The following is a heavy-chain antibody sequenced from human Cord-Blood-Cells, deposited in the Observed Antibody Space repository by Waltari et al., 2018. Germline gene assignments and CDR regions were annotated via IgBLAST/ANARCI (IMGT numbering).Heavy chain of an antibody. D-gene: IGHD2-2*01. J-gene: IGHJ3*02. CDR3: ASNAVVVPAAIPAAFDI. Sequence: QVQLQQWGAGLLKPSETLSLTCAVYGGSFSGYYCSWIRQPPGKGLEWIGEINHSGRTNYNPSLKSRVTISVDTSKNQFSLKLSSVTAADTAVYYCASNAVVVPAAIPAAFDIWGQGTMVTVSS. V-gene: IGHV4-34*01. CDR2: INHSGRT. CDR1: GGSFSGYY.